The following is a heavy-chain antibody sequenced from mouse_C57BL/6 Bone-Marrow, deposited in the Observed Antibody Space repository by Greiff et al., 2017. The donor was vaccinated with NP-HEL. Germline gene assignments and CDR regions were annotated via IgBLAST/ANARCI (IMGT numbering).Heavy chain of an antibody. CDR2: ISDGGSYT. CDR1: GFTFSSYA. J-gene: IGHJ3*01. D-gene: IGHD1-1*02. Sequence: EVKVVESGGGLVKPGGSLKLSCAASGFTFSSYAMSWVRQTPEKRLEWVATISDGGSYTYYPDNVKGRFTISRDNAKNNLYLQMSHLKSEDTAMYYCARDRWAALFAYWGQGTLVTVSA. CDR3: ARDRWAALFAY. V-gene: IGHV5-4*01.